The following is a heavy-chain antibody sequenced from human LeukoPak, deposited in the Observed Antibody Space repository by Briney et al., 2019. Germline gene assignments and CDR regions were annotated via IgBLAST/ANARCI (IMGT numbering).Heavy chain of an antibody. Sequence: PSETLSLTCTVSGGSISSGTYYWGWVRQPPGKGLEWIGNIYYTGNTYYDPSLKSRVTISVDTSKDQFSLKRSSVTAADTAVYYCARLGHGGNFVDYWGQGTLVTVSS. J-gene: IGHJ4*02. V-gene: IGHV4-39*01. CDR2: IYYTGNT. CDR1: GGSISSGTYY. D-gene: IGHD4-23*01. CDR3: ARLGHGGNFVDY.